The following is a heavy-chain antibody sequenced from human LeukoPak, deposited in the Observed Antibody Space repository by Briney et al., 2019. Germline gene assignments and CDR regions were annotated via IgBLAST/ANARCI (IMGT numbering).Heavy chain of an antibody. CDR2: IYHSGSS. Sequence: SETLSLTCTVSGYSITSAYYWGWIRPSPGKGLAWIGSIYHSGSSYYNPSLKSRVTISVDTSKNHFSLKLTSVTAADTAVYYCARVPTVTFFDYWGQGTLVTASS. CDR1: GYSITSAYY. V-gene: IGHV4-38-2*02. J-gene: IGHJ4*02. D-gene: IGHD4-17*01. CDR3: ARVPTVTFFDY.